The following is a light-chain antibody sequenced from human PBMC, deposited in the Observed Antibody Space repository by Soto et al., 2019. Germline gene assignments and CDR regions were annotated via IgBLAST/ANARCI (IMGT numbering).Light chain of an antibody. J-gene: IGLJ2*01. V-gene: IGLV2-8*01. Sequence: QSALTQSPSASGIRGQSVTISCSGTGSDVGAYNYLSWYQHHPGKAPKLIIYEVIKRPSGVPDRFSGSKSGTTASLTVSGLQTEDEAVYCCGSFVGGTTFIFGGGTKVTVL. CDR1: GSDVGAYNY. CDR3: GSFVGGTTFI. CDR2: EVI.